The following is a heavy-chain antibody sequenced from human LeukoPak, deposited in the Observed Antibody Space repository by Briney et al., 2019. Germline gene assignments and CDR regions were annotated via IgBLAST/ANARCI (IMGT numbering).Heavy chain of an antibody. Sequence: SETLSLTCTVSGGSLSSYYWSWIRQPPGKGLEWIGYIYYTGSTDYNPSLKSRVTISVDTSKNQFSLKLSSVTAADTAVYYCARRDGDYQSEYFQHWGQGTLVTVSS. J-gene: IGHJ1*01. CDR1: GGSLSSYY. CDR2: IYYTGST. CDR3: ARRDGDYQSEYFQH. D-gene: IGHD4-17*01. V-gene: IGHV4-59*08.